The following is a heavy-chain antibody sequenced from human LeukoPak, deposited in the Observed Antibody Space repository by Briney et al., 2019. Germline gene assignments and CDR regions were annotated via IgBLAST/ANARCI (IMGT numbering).Heavy chain of an antibody. V-gene: IGHV1-69*02. D-gene: IGHD5-18*01. CDR3: ARLPAGDTAMVPYYYYGMDV. CDR2: IIPILGIA. Sequence: ASVKVSCKASGGTFSSYTISWVRQAPGQGLVWMGRIIPILGIANYAQKFQGRVTITADKSTSTAYMELSSLRSEDTAVYYCARLPAGDTAMVPYYYYGMDVWGQGTTVTVSS. J-gene: IGHJ6*02. CDR1: GGTFSSYT.